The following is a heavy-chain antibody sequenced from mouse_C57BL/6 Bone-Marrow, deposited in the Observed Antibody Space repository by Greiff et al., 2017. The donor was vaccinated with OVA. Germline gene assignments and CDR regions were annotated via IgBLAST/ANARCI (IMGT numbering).Heavy chain of an antibody. D-gene: IGHD2-3*01. CDR1: GFNIKDDY. Sequence: EVQLQQSGAELVRPGASVKLSCTASGFNIKDDYMHWVKQRPEQGLEWIGWIDPENGDTEYASKFQGKATITADTSSNTAYLQLSSLTAEDTAVYYCTTFSDDGYYADYFDYWGQGTTLTVSS. CDR2: IDPENGDT. V-gene: IGHV14-4*01. CDR3: TTFSDDGYYADYFDY. J-gene: IGHJ2*01.